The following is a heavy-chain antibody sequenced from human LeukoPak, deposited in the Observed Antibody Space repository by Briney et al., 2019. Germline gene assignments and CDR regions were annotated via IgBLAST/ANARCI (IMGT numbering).Heavy chain of an antibody. CDR3: ARALRFLEWLLYFEGGHFDY. V-gene: IGHV1-8*02. D-gene: IGHD3-3*01. J-gene: IGHJ4*02. CDR1: GYTFTSYD. Sequence: GASVKVSCKASGYTFTSYDINWVRQATGQGLEWMGWMNPNSGNTGYAQKFQGRVTMTRDTSISTAYMELSRLRSDDTAVYYCARALRFLEWLLYFEGGHFDYWGQGTLVTVSS. CDR2: MNPNSGNT.